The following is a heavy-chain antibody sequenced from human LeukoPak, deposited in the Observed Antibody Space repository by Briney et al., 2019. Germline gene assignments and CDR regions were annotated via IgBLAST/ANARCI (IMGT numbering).Heavy chain of an antibody. CDR3: ARPYGSGSYRASYFDY. D-gene: IGHD3-10*01. Sequence: GASVKVSCKASGGTFSSYAISWVRQAPGQGLEWMGGIIPIFGTANYAQKFQGRVTITADESTSTAYMVLSSLRSEDTAVYYCARPYGSGSYRASYFDYWGQGTLVTVSS. CDR2: IIPIFGTA. CDR1: GGTFSSYA. V-gene: IGHV1-69*13. J-gene: IGHJ4*02.